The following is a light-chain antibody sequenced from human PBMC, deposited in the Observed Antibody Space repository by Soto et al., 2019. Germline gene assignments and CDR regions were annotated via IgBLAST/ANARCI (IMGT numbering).Light chain of an antibody. J-gene: IGKJ2*01. CDR1: KSVSSNH. CDR3: YLYGGSPPLT. V-gene: IGKV3-20*01. CDR2: GSS. Sequence: EIVLTQSPVTMSLSPGERATLAGRASKSVSSNHLAWYQQKPGQAPRLLIYGSSSRSTGIPDRFSGSGSGTDFTLTISRLEPEDFAVYFCYLYGGSPPLTFGQGTKVEIK.